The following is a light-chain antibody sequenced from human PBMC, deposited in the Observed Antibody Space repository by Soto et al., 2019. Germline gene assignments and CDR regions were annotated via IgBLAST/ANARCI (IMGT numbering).Light chain of an antibody. Sequence: EIVLTQSPDTLSLSPGERATLSCRASLSVTGNYLAWYQQKPGQAPRLLIYDASTRATGIPDRFSGSGSGTDFTLTSGRLEPEDFAVYYCQQYGTSLYTFGQGTKLEIK. V-gene: IGKV3-20*01. CDR1: LSVTGNY. CDR3: QQYGTSLYT. CDR2: DAS. J-gene: IGKJ2*01.